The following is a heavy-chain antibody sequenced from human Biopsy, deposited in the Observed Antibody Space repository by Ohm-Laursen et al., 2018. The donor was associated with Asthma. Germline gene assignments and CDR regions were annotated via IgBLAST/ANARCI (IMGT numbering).Heavy chain of an antibody. CDR2: FFHTGST. D-gene: IGHD5-18*01. V-gene: IGHV4-4*02. CDR3: ARDFVDSAMDYFDY. J-gene: IGHJ4*02. Sequence: TLSLTCTVSGGSINSSTWWSWVRQPPGKGLEWIGEFFHTGSTNYSPSLKSRVTISVDKSKNQFSLNLGPVTAADMAVYYCARDFVDSAMDYFDYWGQGTLVTVSS. CDR1: GGSINSSTW.